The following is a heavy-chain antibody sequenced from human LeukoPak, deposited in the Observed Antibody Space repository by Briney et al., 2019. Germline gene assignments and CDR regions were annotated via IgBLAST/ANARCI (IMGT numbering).Heavy chain of an antibody. D-gene: IGHD4-23*01. CDR2: IIPIFGTA. V-gene: IGHV1-69*05. Sequence: ASVKVSCKASVGTVSSYAISWVRQAPGQGLEWMGRIIPIFGTANYAQKFQGRVTITTDESTRTAYMELSSLRSEDTAVYYCARDLNVDYGGNSGWFDPWGQGTLVTVSS. CDR3: ARDLNVDYGGNSGWFDP. CDR1: VGTVSSYA. J-gene: IGHJ5*02.